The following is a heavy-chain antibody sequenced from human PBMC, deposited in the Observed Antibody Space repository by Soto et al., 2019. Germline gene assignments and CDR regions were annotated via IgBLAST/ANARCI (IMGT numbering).Heavy chain of an antibody. CDR3: AANYYDSSGYYYALFDY. Sequence: SVKVSCKASGGTFSSYAISWVRQAPGQGLEWMGGIVPIFGTANYAQKFQGRVTITADKSTSTAYMELSSLRSEDTAVYYCAANYYDSSGYYYALFDYWGQGTLVTVSS. CDR1: GGTFSSYA. V-gene: IGHV1-69*06. D-gene: IGHD3-22*01. J-gene: IGHJ4*02. CDR2: IVPIFGTA.